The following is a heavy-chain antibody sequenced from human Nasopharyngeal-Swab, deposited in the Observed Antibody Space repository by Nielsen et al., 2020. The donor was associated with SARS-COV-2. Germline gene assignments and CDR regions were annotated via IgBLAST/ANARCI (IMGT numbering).Heavy chain of an antibody. D-gene: IGHD2-2*01. J-gene: IGHJ3*02. Sequence: RQAAGKGLEWIGYIYYSGSTNYNPSLKSRVTISVDTSKNQFSLKLSSVTAADTAVYYCARVLGSIVVVPAAMPVYAFDIWGQGTMVTVSS. V-gene: IGHV4-59*01. CDR2: IYYSGST. CDR3: ARVLGSIVVVPAAMPVYAFDI.